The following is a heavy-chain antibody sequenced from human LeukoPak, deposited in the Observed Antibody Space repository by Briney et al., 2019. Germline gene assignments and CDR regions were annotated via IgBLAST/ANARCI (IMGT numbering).Heavy chain of an antibody. CDR3: ARAPGGFDP. D-gene: IGHD3-10*01. V-gene: IGHV4-4*09. CDR1: GGSIRSYY. J-gene: IGHJ5*02. Sequence: SETLSLTCTVSGGSIRSYYWSWIRQPPGKGLEWIGYIYTSGSTNYNPSLKSRVTTSVDTSKSQFSLKLSSVTAADTAVYYCARAPGGFDPWGQGTLVTVSS. CDR2: IYTSGST.